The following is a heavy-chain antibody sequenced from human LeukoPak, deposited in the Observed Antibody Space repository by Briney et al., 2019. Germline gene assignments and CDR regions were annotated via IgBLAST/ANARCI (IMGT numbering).Heavy chain of an antibody. CDR3: TRGRSGWSMTGGYYMDV. J-gene: IGHJ6*03. CDR1: GFNFSSEA. D-gene: IGHD6-19*01. Sequence: GGSLRLSCAAYGFNFSSEAMRWVRQAPGKGLEWVSAISSSGGSTYYSHSVRSRVIISRDNAKYPLYLQMNCLRAEDTALYSCTRGRSGWSMTGGYYMDVWGKGTTVTVSS. CDR2: ISSSGGST. V-gene: IGHV3-23*01.